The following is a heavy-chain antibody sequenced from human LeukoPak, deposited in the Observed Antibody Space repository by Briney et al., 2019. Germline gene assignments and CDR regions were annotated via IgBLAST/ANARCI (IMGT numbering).Heavy chain of an antibody. V-gene: IGHV3-23*01. Sequence: GGSLRLSCAASGFTFSSYAMSWVRQAPGKGLEWVSAISGSGGSTYYADSVKGRFTISRDNSKNTLYLQMNSLRAEDTAVYYCAKEGAMIVVVISHLDYWGQGTLVTVSS. D-gene: IGHD3-22*01. CDR1: GFTFSSYA. J-gene: IGHJ4*02. CDR2: ISGSGGST. CDR3: AKEGAMIVVVISHLDY.